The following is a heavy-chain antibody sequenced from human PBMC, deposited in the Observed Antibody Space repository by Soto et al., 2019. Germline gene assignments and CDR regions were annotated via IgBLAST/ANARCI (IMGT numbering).Heavy chain of an antibody. CDR1: GFTFINYA. D-gene: IGHD1-1*01. Sequence: QVQLVESGGGVVQPGRSLRLSCAASGFTFINYAMHWVRQAPGKGLEWVAVIAYDGSNKYYADSVKGRFTISRDNSKNTLYLQMNSLRAEDTAVYYSARVKNGYYFDYWGQGTLVTVS. J-gene: IGHJ4*02. CDR3: ARVKNGYYFDY. CDR2: IAYDGSNK. V-gene: IGHV3-30-3*01.